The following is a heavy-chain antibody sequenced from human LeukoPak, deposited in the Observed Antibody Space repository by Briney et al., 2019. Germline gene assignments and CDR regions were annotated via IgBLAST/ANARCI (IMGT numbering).Heavy chain of an antibody. Sequence: GGSLRLSCAASGFTFSSYEMNWVRQAPGKGLEWVSYISSTGSTIYYADSVKDRFTISRDNAKNSLYLQMNSLRAEDTAVYYCASDYYDRSQYWGQGTLVTVSS. CDR2: ISSTGSTI. CDR1: GFTFSSYE. J-gene: IGHJ4*02. CDR3: ASDYYDRSQY. V-gene: IGHV3-48*03. D-gene: IGHD3-22*01.